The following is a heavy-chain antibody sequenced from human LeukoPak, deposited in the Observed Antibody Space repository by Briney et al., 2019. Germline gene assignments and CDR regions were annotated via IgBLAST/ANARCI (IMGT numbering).Heavy chain of an antibody. CDR2: IYHSGST. J-gene: IGHJ4*02. CDR3: ARVLGYCSGGSCYGYFDY. V-gene: IGHV4-38-2*02. Sequence: SETLSLTCTVSGYSISSGYYWGWIRQPPVKGLEWIGSIYHSGSTYYNPSLKSRVTISVDTSKNQFSLKLSSVTAADTAVYYCARVLGYCSGGSCYGYFDYWGQGTLVTVSS. CDR1: GYSISSGYY. D-gene: IGHD2-15*01.